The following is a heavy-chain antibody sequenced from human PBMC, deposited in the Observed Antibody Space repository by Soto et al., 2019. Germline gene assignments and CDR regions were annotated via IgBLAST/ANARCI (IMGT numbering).Heavy chain of an antibody. Sequence: QIQLVQSGAEVKKPGASVKVSCKASGYSFTTYGFSWVRQAPGQGLEWMGWIDTYTGNTNYAQKLQDRVTMTTDTSTSKAYMELRSLRSDDTALYYCTRDPGIAAPGRGLGDYWGQGTLVTVSS. CDR3: TRDPGIAAPGRGLGDY. CDR2: IDTYTGNT. J-gene: IGHJ4*02. V-gene: IGHV1-18*01. CDR1: GYSFTTYG. D-gene: IGHD6-13*01.